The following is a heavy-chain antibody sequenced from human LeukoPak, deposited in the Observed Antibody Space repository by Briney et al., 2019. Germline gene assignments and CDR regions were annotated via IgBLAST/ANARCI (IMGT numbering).Heavy chain of an antibody. CDR2: IYYSGNT. V-gene: IGHV4-39*01. CDR1: GVSISSSNSY. CDR3: ARLVPRYGSGSQSDY. D-gene: IGHD3-10*01. Sequence: PSETLSLTCTVSGVSISSSNSYWGWIRQPPGKGLEGIGSIYYSGNTYYNASLKSRFSISIDTSKNQFSLRLTSVTAADTAVYYCARLVPRYGSGSQSDYWGQGTLVTVSS. J-gene: IGHJ4*02.